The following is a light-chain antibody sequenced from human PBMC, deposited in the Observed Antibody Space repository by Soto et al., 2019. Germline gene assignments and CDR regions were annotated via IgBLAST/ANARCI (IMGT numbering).Light chain of an antibody. Sequence: DIQMTQSPTTLSASVGDRVTITCRASQSISTWLAWYQQKPGKAPKLLIYDASSLESGVPSRFSGSGSGTEFPLTISSLQPDDFATYYCQQYNIYPTTFGQGTKVEIK. V-gene: IGKV1-5*01. J-gene: IGKJ1*01. CDR1: QSISTW. CDR2: DAS. CDR3: QQYNIYPTT.